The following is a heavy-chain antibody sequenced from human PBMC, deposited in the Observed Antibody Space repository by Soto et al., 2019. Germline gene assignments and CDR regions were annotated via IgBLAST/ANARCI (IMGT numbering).Heavy chain of an antibody. Sequence: GGSLRLSCAASGFTVSNNYISWVRQPPGKGLEWVSLIYSGGSTYYADSVKGRFTLSRDNSKNTVYLQMNSLRAEDTAVYYRARAEWGSSYTQYYYALDVWGQGTTVTVSS. V-gene: IGHV3-53*03. CDR1: GFTVSNNY. CDR2: IYSGGST. CDR3: ARAEWGSSYTQYYYALDV. J-gene: IGHJ6*02. D-gene: IGHD6-13*01.